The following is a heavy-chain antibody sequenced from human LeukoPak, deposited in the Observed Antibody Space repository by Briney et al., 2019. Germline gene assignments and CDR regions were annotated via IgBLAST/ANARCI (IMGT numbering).Heavy chain of an antibody. V-gene: IGHV3-53*04. CDR1: GFTVGSNY. CDR2: IYSGGST. J-gene: IGHJ4*02. Sequence: GGSLRLSCAASGFTVGSNYMSWVRQAPGKGLEWVSVIYSGGSTYYADSVKGRFTISRHNSKNTLYLQMNSLRAEDTAVYYCARDYCSGGSCYAYWGQGTLVTVSS. D-gene: IGHD2-15*01. CDR3: ARDYCSGGSCYAY.